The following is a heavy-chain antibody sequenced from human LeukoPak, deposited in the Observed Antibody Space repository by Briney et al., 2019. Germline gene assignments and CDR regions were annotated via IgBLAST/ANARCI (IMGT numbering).Heavy chain of an antibody. V-gene: IGHV3-48*04. D-gene: IGHD3-22*01. CDR3: AREMGTMIANWFDP. Sequence: GGSLRLSCAASGFSFTTYWMSWVRQAPGKGLEWVSYISSSGSTIYYADSVKGRFTISRDNAKNSLYLQMNSLRAEDTAVYYCAREMGTMIANWFDPWGQGTLVTVSS. J-gene: IGHJ5*02. CDR1: GFSFTTYW. CDR2: ISSSGSTI.